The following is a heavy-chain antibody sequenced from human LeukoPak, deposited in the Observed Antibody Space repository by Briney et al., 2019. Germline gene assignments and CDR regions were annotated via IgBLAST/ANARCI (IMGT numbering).Heavy chain of an antibody. CDR3: ARGRASYDFWSGYLFDY. Sequence: PSETLSLTCAVYGGPFSGYYWSWIRQSPGKGLEWFGEINHSGSTNYNPSPKSRVTISVDTSKNQFSLKLSSVTAADTAVYYCARGRASYDFWSGYLFDYWGQGTLVTVSS. CDR2: INHSGST. J-gene: IGHJ4*02. D-gene: IGHD3-3*01. V-gene: IGHV4-34*01. CDR1: GGPFSGYY.